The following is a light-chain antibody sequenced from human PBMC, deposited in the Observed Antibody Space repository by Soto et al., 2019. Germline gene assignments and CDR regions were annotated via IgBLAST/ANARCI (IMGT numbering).Light chain of an antibody. CDR1: QSVSSSY. J-gene: IGKJ1*01. Sequence: EIVLAQSPGTLSLSPGERATLSCRDSQSVSSSYLAWYQQKPGQAPRLLIYGTSSRATGIPDRFSVSGSGTDFTLTISRLEPEDFAVYYRQQYGSSPTFGKGTKVDIK. CDR3: QQYGSSPT. V-gene: IGKV3-20*01. CDR2: GTS.